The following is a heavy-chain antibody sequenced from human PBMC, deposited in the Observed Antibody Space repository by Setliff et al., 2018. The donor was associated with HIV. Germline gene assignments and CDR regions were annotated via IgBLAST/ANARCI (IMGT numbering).Heavy chain of an antibody. CDR3: ARTTVVGTEFDY. V-gene: IGHV2-70*04. CDR2: VDWDDYK. D-gene: IGHD1-1*01. CDR1: GFSLSTRGVR. J-gene: IGHJ4*02. Sequence: SGPTLVNPTQTLTLTCTFSGFSLSTRGVRMTWIRQPPGKALEWLARVDWDDYKFYNTSLKTRLTISKDTSNNQVVLTMTNMDPVDTAMYYCARTTVVGTEFDYWGQGTLVTVSS.